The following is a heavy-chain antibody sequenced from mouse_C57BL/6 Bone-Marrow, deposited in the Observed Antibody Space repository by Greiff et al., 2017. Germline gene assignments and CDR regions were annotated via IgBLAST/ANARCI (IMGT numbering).Heavy chain of an antibody. J-gene: IGHJ1*03. Sequence: VKLLESGAELARPGASVKMSCKASGYTFTSYTMHWVKQRPGQGLEWIGYINPSSGNTNYNQKFKDKATLTADKSSSTAYMQLSSLTSEDSAVYYCARCEDGRNYWYFDVWGTGTTVTVSS. CDR2: INPSSGNT. CDR1: GYTFTSYT. V-gene: IGHV1-4*01. CDR3: ARCEDGRNYWYFDV. D-gene: IGHD1-1*01.